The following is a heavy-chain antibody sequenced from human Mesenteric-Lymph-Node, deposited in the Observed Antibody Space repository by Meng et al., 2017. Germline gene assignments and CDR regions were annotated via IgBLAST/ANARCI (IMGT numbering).Heavy chain of an antibody. V-gene: IGHV3-23*01. CDR3: ARDMAVAGTHDY. Sequence: GESLKISCAASGFTFSSYAMSWVRQAPGKGLEWVSTIFDDGDTTHYADSVKGRFTISRDNSKNTLCLQMNSLRAEDTAVYYCARDMAVAGTHDYWGQGTLVTVSS. CDR1: GFTFSSYA. J-gene: IGHJ4*02. CDR2: IFDDGDTT. D-gene: IGHD6-19*01.